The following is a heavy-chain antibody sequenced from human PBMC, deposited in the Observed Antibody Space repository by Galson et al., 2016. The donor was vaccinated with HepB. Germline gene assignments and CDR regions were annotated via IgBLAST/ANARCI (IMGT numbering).Heavy chain of an antibody. CDR1: WDSVSSNSAA. CDR3: ARLYWGLRAFDI. V-gene: IGHV6-1*01. D-gene: IGHD2-8*02. CDR2: TYYNSKWYN. J-gene: IGHJ3*02. Sequence: CAISWDSVSSNSAAWNWIRQSLSRGLEWLGRTYYNSKWYNDYAASVKSRITINPDTSKNQFSLQLNSVTPEDTAVYYCARLYWGLRAFDIWGQGTMVTVSS.